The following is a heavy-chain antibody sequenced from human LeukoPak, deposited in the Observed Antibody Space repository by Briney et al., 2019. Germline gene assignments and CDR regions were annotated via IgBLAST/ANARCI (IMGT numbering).Heavy chain of an antibody. J-gene: IGHJ4*02. V-gene: IGHV1-2*02. CDR2: INPNSGGT. Sequence: ASVKVSCEASGYTFTGYYMHWVRQAPGQGLEWMGWINPNSGGTNYAQKFQGRVTMTRDTSISTAYMELSRLRSDDTAVYYCARLRDDILTGYFDYWGQGTLVTVSS. D-gene: IGHD3-9*01. CDR3: ARLRDDILTGYFDY. CDR1: GYTFTGYY.